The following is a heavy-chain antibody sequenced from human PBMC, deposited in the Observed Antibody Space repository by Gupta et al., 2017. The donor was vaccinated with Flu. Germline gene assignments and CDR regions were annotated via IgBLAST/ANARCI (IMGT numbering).Heavy chain of an antibody. CDR2: INHSGST. CDR1: GGSFSGYY. J-gene: IGHJ3*02. CDR3: ARVPPRASSWYMAFDI. D-gene: IGHD6-13*01. V-gene: IGHV4-34*01. Sequence: QVQLQQWGAGLLKPSETLSLTCAVYGGSFSGYYWSWIRQPPGKGLEWIGEINHSGSTNYNPSLKSRVTISVDTSKNQFSLKLSSVTAADTAVYYCARVPPRASSWYMAFDIWGQGTMVTVSS.